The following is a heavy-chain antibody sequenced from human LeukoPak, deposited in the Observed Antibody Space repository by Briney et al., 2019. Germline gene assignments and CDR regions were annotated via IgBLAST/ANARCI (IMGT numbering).Heavy chain of an antibody. Sequence: SETLSLTCAVYGGSFSCYYWSWIRQPPGKGLEWIGEINHSGSTNYNPSLKSRVTISVDTSKNQFSLKLSSVTAADTAVYYCARGPSYYDFWSGYLWGSNCFDPWGQGILVPVSS. CDR3: ARGPSYYDFWSGYLWGSNCFDP. CDR2: INHSGST. CDR1: GGSFSCYY. D-gene: IGHD3-3*01. V-gene: IGHV4-34*01. J-gene: IGHJ5*02.